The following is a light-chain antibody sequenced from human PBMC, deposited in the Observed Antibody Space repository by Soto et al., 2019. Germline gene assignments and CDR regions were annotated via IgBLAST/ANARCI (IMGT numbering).Light chain of an antibody. J-gene: IGKJ2*02. CDR2: WAS. CDR1: QSFLHTSNNKNY. V-gene: IGKV4-1*01. Sequence: DIVMTQSPDSLALSLGERATINCKSSQSFLHTSNNKNYLAWYQQKPGQPTKLLIYWASTRDSGIPDRFSGRGSGTDFTLTSSSLQAEDVAVYYCQQYYTTPCTFGQGTKLEIK. CDR3: QQYYTTPCT.